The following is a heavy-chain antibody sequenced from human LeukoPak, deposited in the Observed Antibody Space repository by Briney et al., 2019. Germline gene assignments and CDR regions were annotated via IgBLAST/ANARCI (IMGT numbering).Heavy chain of an antibody. CDR1: GSSINSYY. J-gene: IGHJ4*02. CDR2: TYTSGNT. CDR3: ARVSAVAADY. Sequence: SETLSLTCTVSGSSINSYYWSWIRQPVGKGLEWIGRTYTSGNTNYNPSLKSRVTMSVDTSKNQFSLKLNSVTAADTAIYYCARVSAVAADYWGQGTLVTVSS. D-gene: IGHD6-19*01. V-gene: IGHV4-4*07.